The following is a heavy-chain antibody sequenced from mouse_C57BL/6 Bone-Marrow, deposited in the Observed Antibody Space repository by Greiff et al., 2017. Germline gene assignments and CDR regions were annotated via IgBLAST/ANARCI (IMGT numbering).Heavy chain of an antibody. V-gene: IGHV1-15*01. D-gene: IGHD1-1*01. J-gene: IGHJ2*01. CDR1: GYTFTDYE. CDR3: QREGPNTTVARRNFDY. CDR2: IDPETGGT. Sequence: QVHVKQSGAELVRPGASVTLSCKASGYTFTDYEMHWVKQTPVHGLEWIGAIDPETGGTAYNQKFKGKAILTADKSSRTAYMALRSLTSEDSAVXHCQREGPNTTVARRNFDYWGQGTTLTVSS.